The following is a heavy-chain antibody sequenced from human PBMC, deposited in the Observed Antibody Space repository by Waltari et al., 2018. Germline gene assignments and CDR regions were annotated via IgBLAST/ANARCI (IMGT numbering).Heavy chain of an antibody. CDR3: ARAGGYSYGPRPIDYYYGMDV. CDR2: IYYSGST. J-gene: IGHJ6*02. V-gene: IGHV4-59*01. Sequence: QVQLQESGPGLVKPSATLSLTCTVSGGSISSYYWSWIRQPPGKGLEWIGYIYYSGSTNYNPARKSRVTISVDTSKNQFALKLSSVTAAETAVYYCARAGGYSYGPRPIDYYYGMDVWGQGTTVTVSS. CDR1: GGSISSYY. D-gene: IGHD5-18*01.